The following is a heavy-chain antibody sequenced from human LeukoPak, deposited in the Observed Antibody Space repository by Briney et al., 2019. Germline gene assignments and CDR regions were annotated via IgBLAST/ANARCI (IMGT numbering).Heavy chain of an antibody. D-gene: IGHD1-26*01. CDR3: AREMEARSSNAFDI. V-gene: IGHV4-4*07. CDR1: GGSISSYY. J-gene: IGHJ3*02. Sequence: MPSETLSLTCTVSGGSISSYYWSWIRQPAGKGLEWIGRIYTSGSTNYNPSLKSRVTMSVDTSKNQFSLKLSSVTAADTAVYYCAREMEARSSNAFDIWGQGTMVTVSS. CDR2: IYTSGST.